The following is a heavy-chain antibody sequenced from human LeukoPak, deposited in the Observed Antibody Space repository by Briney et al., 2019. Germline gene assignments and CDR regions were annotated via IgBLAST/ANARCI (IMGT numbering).Heavy chain of an antibody. J-gene: IGHJ4*02. CDR3: ARGATIFGVVTLFDY. D-gene: IGHD3-3*01. CDR1: GYTFTSYA. Sequence: ASVKVSCKASGYTFTSYAMHWVRQAPGQRLEWMGWINAGNGNTKYSQKFQGRVTITRDTSASTAYMELSSLRSEDTVVYCCARGATIFGVVTLFDYWGQGTLVTVSS. CDR2: INAGNGNT. V-gene: IGHV1-3*01.